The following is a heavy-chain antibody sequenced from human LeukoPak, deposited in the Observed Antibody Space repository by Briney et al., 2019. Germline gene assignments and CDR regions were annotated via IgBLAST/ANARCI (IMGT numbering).Heavy chain of an antibody. CDR1: GYTFTSYG. J-gene: IGHJ6*02. CDR2: ISAYNGNT. CDR3: ARVYDSSTYYYYYGMDV. D-gene: IGHD3-22*01. Sequence: ASVKVSCKASGYTFTSYGISWVRQAPGQGLEWMGWISAYNGNTNYAQKLQGRVTMTTDTSTSTAYMELRSLRSDDTAVYYCARVYDSSTYYYYYGMDVWGQGTTVTVSS. V-gene: IGHV1-18*01.